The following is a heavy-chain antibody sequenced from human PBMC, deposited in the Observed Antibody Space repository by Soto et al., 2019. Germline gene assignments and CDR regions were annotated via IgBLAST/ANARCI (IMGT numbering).Heavy chain of an antibody. Sequence: GGSLRLSCAASGFSFGSYALSWVRQAPGKGLEWVTVISYDGGNQYYADSVKGRFTISRDNSKDTLYLQMHSLRSDDTAVYFCARGPITQTSFIDHWGQGTLVTVSS. J-gene: IGHJ4*02. V-gene: IGHV3-30-3*01. CDR2: ISYDGGNQ. CDR3: ARGPITQTSFIDH. CDR1: GFSFGSYA. D-gene: IGHD1-20*01.